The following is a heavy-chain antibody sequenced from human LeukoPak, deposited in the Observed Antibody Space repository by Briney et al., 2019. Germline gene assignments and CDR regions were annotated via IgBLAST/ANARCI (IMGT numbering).Heavy chain of an antibody. V-gene: IGHV3-48*03. D-gene: IGHD1-26*01. Sequence: GGSLRLSCVASGFTFSSYEMNWVRQAPGKGLEWVSYISSSGSTIYYADSVKGRFTISRDNAKNTLYLQMNRLRAEDTAVYYCARGVGATNSNWFDPWGQGTLVTVSS. CDR3: ARGVGATNSNWFDP. CDR2: ISSSGSTI. J-gene: IGHJ5*02. CDR1: GFTFSSYE.